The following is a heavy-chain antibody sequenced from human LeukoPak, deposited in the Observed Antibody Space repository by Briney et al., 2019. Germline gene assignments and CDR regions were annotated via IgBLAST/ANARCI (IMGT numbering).Heavy chain of an antibody. CDR2: IYSGGST. V-gene: IGHV3-53*01. Sequence: PGGSLRLSCAASGFTVSRNYMSWVRQAPGKGLEWVSVIYSGGSTYYADSVKGRFTVSRDNSKNTLYLQMNSLRAEDTAVYYCASSGAVAGTGNSDYWGQGTLVTVSS. CDR1: GFTVSRNY. CDR3: ASSGAVAGTGNSDY. J-gene: IGHJ4*02. D-gene: IGHD6-19*01.